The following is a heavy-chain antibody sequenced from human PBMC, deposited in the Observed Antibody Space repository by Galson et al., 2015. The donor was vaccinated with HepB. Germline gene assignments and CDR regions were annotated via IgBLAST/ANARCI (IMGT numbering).Heavy chain of an antibody. J-gene: IGHJ4*02. CDR3: AKTRTGPYSSSWGVY. D-gene: IGHD6-13*01. V-gene: IGHV3-30*18. Sequence: SLRLSCAASGFTFSSYGMHWVRQAPGKGLEWVAVISYDGSNKYYANSVKGRFTISRDNSKNTMYLQMNSLRAEDTAVYYCAKTRTGPYSSSWGVYWGQGTLVTVSS. CDR1: GFTFSSYG. CDR2: ISYDGSNK.